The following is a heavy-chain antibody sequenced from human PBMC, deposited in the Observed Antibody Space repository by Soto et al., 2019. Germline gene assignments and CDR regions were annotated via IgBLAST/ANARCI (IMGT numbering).Heavy chain of an antibody. CDR2: ISWDGGST. D-gene: IGHD6-13*01. Sequence: EVQLVESGGVVVQPGGSLRLSCAASGFTFDDYTMHWVRQAPGKGLEWVSLISWDGGSTYYADSVKGRFTISRDNSKNSLYLQMNSLSTEDTALYYCAKDRGAAAGLNYFDYWGQGTLVTVSS. CDR1: GFTFDDYT. J-gene: IGHJ4*02. CDR3: AKDRGAAAGLNYFDY. V-gene: IGHV3-43*01.